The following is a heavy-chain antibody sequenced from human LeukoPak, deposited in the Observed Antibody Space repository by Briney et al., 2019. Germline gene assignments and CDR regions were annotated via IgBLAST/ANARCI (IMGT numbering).Heavy chain of an antibody. CDR1: RFTFSNYG. V-gene: IGHV3-33*01. J-gene: IGHJ4*02. CDR3: TRDPGRGYTYGYGFDY. CDR2: IWYDGSNK. Sequence: GGSLRLSCAASRFTFSNYGMHWVRQAPGKGLEWVAVIWYDGSNKYYADSVKGRFTISRDNSKNTLYLQMNSLRAEDTAVYYCTRDPGRGYTYGYGFDYWGQGTLVTVSS. D-gene: IGHD5-18*01.